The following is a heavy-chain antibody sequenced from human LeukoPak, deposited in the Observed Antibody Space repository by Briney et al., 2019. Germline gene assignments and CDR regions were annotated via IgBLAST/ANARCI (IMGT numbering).Heavy chain of an antibody. CDR1: GYTFTGYY. D-gene: IGHD2-2*02. V-gene: IGHV1-2*06. Sequence: ASVSVSCTASGYTFTGYYMHWVRQAPGQGLEWMGRINPNSGGTNYAQKFQGRVTMTRDSSISTAYMELSRLRSDDTAVYYCARPMIGYCSSTSCYNGMDVWGQGTTVTVSS. CDR3: ARPMIGYCSSTSCYNGMDV. J-gene: IGHJ6*02. CDR2: INPNSGGT.